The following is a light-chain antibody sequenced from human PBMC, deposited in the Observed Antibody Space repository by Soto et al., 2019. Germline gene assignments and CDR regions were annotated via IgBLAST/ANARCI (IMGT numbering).Light chain of an antibody. J-gene: IGKJ2*01. CDR3: QQYNNWPVT. Sequence: EIVMTQSPATLSVSPGERATLSCRASQSVGSNVDGYQQKPGQSARLLIFGASTRATGIPARFSGSGSGKDFTLTISSLQSEDVAVYYCQQYNNWPVTFGQETKLAIK. V-gene: IGKV3-15*01. CDR2: GAS. CDR1: QSVGSN.